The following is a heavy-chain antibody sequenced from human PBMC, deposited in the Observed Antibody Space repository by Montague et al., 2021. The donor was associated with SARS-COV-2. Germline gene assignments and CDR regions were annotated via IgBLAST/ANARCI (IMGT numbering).Heavy chain of an antibody. CDR3: AGGLMSVSMMVVIMMGASTWLDP. D-gene: IGHD2-21*01. J-gene: IGHJ5*02. V-gene: IGHV4-34*01. CDR2: INQSGSA. CDR1: GGSFSGYD. Sequence: SETLSLTCAVYGGSFSGYDWTWIRQSPGKGLEWIGEINQSGSAKYKHSPTSRVTISVDTSKNQFTLKLSSVTAADTAVYYCAGGLMSVSMMVVIMMGASTWLDPWGQGTMVTVSP.